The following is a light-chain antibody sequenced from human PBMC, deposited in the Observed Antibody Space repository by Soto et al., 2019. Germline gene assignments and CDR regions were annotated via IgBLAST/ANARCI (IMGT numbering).Light chain of an antibody. J-gene: IGKJ4*01. V-gene: IGKV3-20*01. CDR2: GAS. CDR1: QTVSRSY. Sequence: EIVLTQSPGTLSLSPGESATLSCRASQTVSRSYFVWYQQKPGQAPRLLIYGASARAPGIPDRFSGTGSGTESTLTISRLEPEDFAVYFCQHFDSSATFGGGTKVEIK. CDR3: QHFDSSAT.